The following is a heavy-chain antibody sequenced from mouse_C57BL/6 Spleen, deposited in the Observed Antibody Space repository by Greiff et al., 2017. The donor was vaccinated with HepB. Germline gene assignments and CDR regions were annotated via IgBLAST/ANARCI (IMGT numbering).Heavy chain of an antibody. D-gene: IGHD1-1*01. V-gene: IGHV2-2*01. CDR3: ARIPITTVVARNYAMDY. J-gene: IGHJ4*01. CDR2: IWSGGST. Sequence: VKLMESGPGLVQPSQSLSITCTVSGFSLTSYGVHWVRQSPGKGLEWLGVIWSGGSTDYNAAFISRLSISKDNSKSQVFFKMNSLQADDTAIYYCARIPITTVVARNYAMDYWGQGTSVTVSS. CDR1: GFSLTSYG.